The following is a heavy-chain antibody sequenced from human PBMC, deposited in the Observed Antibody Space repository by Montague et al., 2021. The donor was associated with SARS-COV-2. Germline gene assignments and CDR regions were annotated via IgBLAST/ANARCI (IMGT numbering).Heavy chain of an antibody. D-gene: IGHD1-1*01. J-gene: IGHJ4*02. CDR1: GFTFSSYA. Sequence: SLRLSCAASGFTFSSYAMHWVRQAPGKGLEWVAVISYDGSNKYYADSVKGRFTISRDNSKNTLYLQMNSLRAEDTAVYYCAGAQNICFIANCVNYFDLWGLGALVSVSS. V-gene: IGHV3-30*04. CDR2: ISYDGSNK. CDR3: AGAQNICFIANCVNYFDL.